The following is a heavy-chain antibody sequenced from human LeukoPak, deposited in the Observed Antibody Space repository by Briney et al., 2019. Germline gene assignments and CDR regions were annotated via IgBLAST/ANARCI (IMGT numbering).Heavy chain of an antibody. CDR1: GFNFGEYA. J-gene: IGHJ4*02. Sequence: GRSLRLSCKGSGFNFGEYAMGWARQAPGKGLEWLSFIRGRPYGGTIEYAASLKGRFTISRDDSKSIAYLDVNSLKIEDSAVYYCFKYSASRDDYWGQGTLVTVSS. V-gene: IGHV3-49*04. CDR3: FKYSASRDDY. D-gene: IGHD5-24*01. CDR2: IRGRPYGGTI.